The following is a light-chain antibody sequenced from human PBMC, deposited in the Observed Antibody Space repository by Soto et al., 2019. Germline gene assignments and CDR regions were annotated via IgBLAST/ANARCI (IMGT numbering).Light chain of an antibody. Sequence: ETVMTQSPATLSVSPGERATLSCRASQSVNTKLAWYQHKVGQAPRLLIYGASTRATGIPTRFSGRGSGTEFTLSISSLQSEDFAIYFCQQYNNWYTFGQGTKLEIK. V-gene: IGKV3-15*01. CDR3: QQYNNWYT. CDR1: QSVNTK. J-gene: IGKJ2*01. CDR2: GAS.